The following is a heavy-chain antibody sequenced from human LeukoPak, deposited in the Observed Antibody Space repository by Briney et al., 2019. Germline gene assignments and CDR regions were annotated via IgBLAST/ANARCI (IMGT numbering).Heavy chain of an antibody. CDR3: ARDQYCTNGVCYEGFDP. Sequence: RASVTVSCTASGYTFTGYYMHWVRQAPGQGLEWMGRINPNSGGTNYAQKFQGRVTMTRDTSISTAYMELSRLRSDDTAVYYCARDQYCTNGVCYEGFDPWGQGTLVTVSS. D-gene: IGHD2-8*01. CDR1: GYTFTGYY. J-gene: IGHJ5*02. V-gene: IGHV1-2*06. CDR2: INPNSGGT.